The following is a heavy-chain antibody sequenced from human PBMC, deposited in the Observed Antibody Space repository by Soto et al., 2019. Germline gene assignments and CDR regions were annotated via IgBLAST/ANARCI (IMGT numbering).Heavy chain of an antibody. CDR3: AKDTGADY. D-gene: IGHD3-10*01. V-gene: IGHV3-30*18. CDR2: ISYNGSDQ. J-gene: IGHJ4*02. Sequence: QVQLVESGGGVVQPGRSLRLSCAASGFSFSSYGMCWVRQAPGKGLEWVARISYNGSDQFYGDSVKGRFTISRDNSKNILYVQINSLRSEDTAVYYCAKDTGADYWGQGTVVTVSA. CDR1: GFSFSSYG.